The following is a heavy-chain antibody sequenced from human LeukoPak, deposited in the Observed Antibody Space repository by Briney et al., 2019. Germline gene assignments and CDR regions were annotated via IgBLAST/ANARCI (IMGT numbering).Heavy chain of an antibody. CDR3: ANDGSVLLWLGESAAFDI. CDR1: GFTFSSYA. Sequence: GGSLRLSCAASGFTFSSYAMSWVRQAPGKGLEWVSVMSVSGRRTYYADSVKGRFTISRDNSNNTLYLQMNRLRAEDKPVYYCANDGSVLLWLGESAAFDIWGRGTMVTVSS. V-gene: IGHV3-23*01. J-gene: IGHJ3*02. D-gene: IGHD3-10*01. CDR2: MSVSGRRT.